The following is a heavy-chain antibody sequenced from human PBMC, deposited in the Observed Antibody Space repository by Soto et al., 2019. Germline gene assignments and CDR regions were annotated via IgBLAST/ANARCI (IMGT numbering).Heavy chain of an antibody. CDR2: INPSTGST. Sequence: QVQLVQSGAEVKKPGASVKVSCKASGYPITGHYMHWVRQARGRGPAWMGIINPSTGSTTYAPSFQGRVRMTRDTSASTVYLELSSLTSEDTASYYCARPYCNSTACFDLYLDYWGQGTLVTVSS. D-gene: IGHD2-2*01. CDR1: GYPITGHY. J-gene: IGHJ4*02. V-gene: IGHV1-46*03. CDR3: ARPYCNSTACFDLYLDY.